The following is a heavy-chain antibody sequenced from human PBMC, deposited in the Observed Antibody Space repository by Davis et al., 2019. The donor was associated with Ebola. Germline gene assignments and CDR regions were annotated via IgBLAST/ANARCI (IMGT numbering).Heavy chain of an antibody. CDR2: ISYDGSNK. Sequence: GGSLRLSCAVSGFTFSSYGMHWVRQAPGKGLEWVAVISYDGSNKYYADSVKGRFTISRDNSKNTLYLQMNSLRAEDTAVYYCARDRPLDFFFGDYYGMDVWGQGTTVTVSS. D-gene: IGHD3-16*01. CDR3: ARDRPLDFFFGDYYGMDV. J-gene: IGHJ6*02. CDR1: GFTFSSYG. V-gene: IGHV3-30*03.